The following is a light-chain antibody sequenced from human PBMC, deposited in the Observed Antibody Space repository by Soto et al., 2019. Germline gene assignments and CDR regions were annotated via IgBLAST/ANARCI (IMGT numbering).Light chain of an antibody. Sequence: QSALTQPASVSGSPGQSITISCTGTSSDVGSYNLVSWYQRHPGKAPKLMIYEGSQRPSGVSNRFSGSKSGNTASLTISGLQDEDEAYYYCCSYAGSSTLVFGGGTQLTVL. CDR1: SSDVGSYNL. J-gene: IGLJ2*01. V-gene: IGLV2-23*01. CDR3: CSYAGSSTLV. CDR2: EGS.